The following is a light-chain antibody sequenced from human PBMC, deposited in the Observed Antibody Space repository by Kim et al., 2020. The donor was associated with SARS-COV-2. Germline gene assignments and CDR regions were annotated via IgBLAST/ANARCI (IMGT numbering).Light chain of an antibody. CDR1: RSNIGSNV. J-gene: IGLJ3*02. CDR3: VAWDDSLNGSV. V-gene: IGLV1-44*01. CDR2: SND. Sequence: ELTQPPSASGTPGQRVTISCSGSRSNIGSNVVNWYQQLPGTAPKLLIYSNDYRPSGVPARFSGSKSGTSASLAISGLQSEDEADYYCVAWDDSLNGSVLGGGTQLTVL.